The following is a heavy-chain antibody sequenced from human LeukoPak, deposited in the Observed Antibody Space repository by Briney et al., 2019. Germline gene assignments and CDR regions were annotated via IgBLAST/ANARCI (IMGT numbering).Heavy chain of an antibody. D-gene: IGHD5-12*01. V-gene: IGHV3-21*01. CDR1: VFTFSSYS. CDR2: ISSSSSYI. CDR3: ASLTDIPYGMDV. J-gene: IGHJ6*02. Sequence: GGSLRLSCAASVFTFSSYSMNWVRQAPGKGLEWVSSISSSSSYIYYADSVKGRFTISRDNAKNSLYLQMNSLRDEDTAVYYCASLTDIPYGMDVWGQGTTVTVSS.